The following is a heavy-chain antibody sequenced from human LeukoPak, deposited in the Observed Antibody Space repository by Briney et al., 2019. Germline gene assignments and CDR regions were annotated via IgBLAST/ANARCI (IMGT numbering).Heavy chain of an antibody. J-gene: IGHJ4*02. V-gene: IGHV3-21*01. CDR2: ISSSSSYI. CDR1: GFTFSSYS. CDR3: ARVDGYNLVDYFDY. D-gene: IGHD5-24*01. Sequence: GGSLRLSCAASGFTFSSYSMNWVRQAPGKGLEWVSSISSSSSYIYYADSVKGRFTISRDNAKNSLYLQMNSLRAEDAAVYYCARVDGYNLVDYFDYWGQGTLLTVSS.